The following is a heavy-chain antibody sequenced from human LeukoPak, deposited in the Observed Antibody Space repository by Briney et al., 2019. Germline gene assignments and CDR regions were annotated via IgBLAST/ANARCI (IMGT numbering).Heavy chain of an antibody. CDR1: GGSISSYY. D-gene: IGHD1-26*01. V-gene: IGHV4-59*08. J-gene: IGHJ3*02. CDR2: IYYSGST. CDR3: ARHGGSYGGGGDAFDI. Sequence: PSETLSLTCTVSGGSISSYYWSWIRRPPGKGLEWIGYIYYSGSTNYNPSLKSRVTISVDTSKNQFSLKLSSVTAADTAVYYCARHGGSYGGGGDAFDIWGQGTMVTVSS.